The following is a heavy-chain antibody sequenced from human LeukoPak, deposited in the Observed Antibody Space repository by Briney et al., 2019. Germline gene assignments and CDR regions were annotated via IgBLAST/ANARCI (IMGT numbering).Heavy chain of an antibody. D-gene: IGHD6-19*01. V-gene: IGHV3-11*04. CDR2: ISSSGSTI. CDR1: GFTFSDYY. J-gene: IGHJ4*02. CDR3: ARGKTVAGDFDN. Sequence: GGSLRLSCAASGFTFSDYYMSWIRQAPGKGREWVSYISSSGSTIYYADSVKGRFTISRDNAKNSLFLQLNSLRAEDTAVYYCARGKTVAGDFDNWGQGTLVTVSS.